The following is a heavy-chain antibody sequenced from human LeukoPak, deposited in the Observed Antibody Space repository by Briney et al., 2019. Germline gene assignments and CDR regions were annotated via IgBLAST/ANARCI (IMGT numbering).Heavy chain of an antibody. CDR3: ARHTRNYYDSSGRSVDY. J-gene: IGHJ4*02. Sequence: SETLSLTCTVSGGSISSSSYYWGWIRQPPGKGLEWIGSIYYSGSTYYNPSLKSRVTISVDTSKNQFSLKLSSVTAADTAVYYCARHTRNYYDSSGRSVDYWGQGTLVTVSS. CDR2: IYYSGST. V-gene: IGHV4-39*01. CDR1: GGSISSSSYY. D-gene: IGHD3-22*01.